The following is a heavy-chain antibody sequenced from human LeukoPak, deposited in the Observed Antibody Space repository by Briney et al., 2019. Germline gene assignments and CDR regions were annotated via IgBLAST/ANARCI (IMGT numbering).Heavy chain of an antibody. D-gene: IGHD6-6*01. J-gene: IGHJ3*02. CDR1: GFTFSSYA. CDR3: ARDPEYSSSEDAFDI. V-gene: IGHV3-30-3*01. CDR2: ISYDGSNK. Sequence: PGGSLRLSCAASGFTFSSYAMHWVRQAPGKGLEWVAVISYDGSNKYYADSVKGRFTISRDNSKNTLYLQMNSLRAEDTAVYYCARDPEYSSSEDAFDIWGQGTMVTVSS.